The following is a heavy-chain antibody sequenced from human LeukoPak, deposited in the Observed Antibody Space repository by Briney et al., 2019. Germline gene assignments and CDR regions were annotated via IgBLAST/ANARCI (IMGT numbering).Heavy chain of an antibody. D-gene: IGHD2-15*01. CDR3: ARGAPLVAVTTGAFDI. CDR2: IDSISTTI. CDR1: GFTFSSYE. V-gene: IGHV3-48*03. J-gene: IGHJ3*02. Sequence: PGGSLRLSCAASGFTFSSYEMNWVRQAPGKGLEWISYIDSISTTIYSADSVRGRFTISRDNAKNPVYLQMNSLRVEDTAIYYCARGAPLVAVTTGAFDIWGQGTMVTVSS.